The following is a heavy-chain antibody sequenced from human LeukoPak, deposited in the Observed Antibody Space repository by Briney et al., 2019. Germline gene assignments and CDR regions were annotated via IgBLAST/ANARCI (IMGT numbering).Heavy chain of an antibody. CDR1: GFTFTNYA. J-gene: IGHJ6*04. V-gene: IGHV3-30*04. CDR3: AELGITMIGGV. Sequence: GGSLRLSCAASGFTFTNYAMHWVRQAPGKGLEWVAVISFDGSTKYYADSMEGRFTISRDNSKNTLYLQMNSLRPEDTAVYYCAELGITMIGGVWGKGTTVTISS. D-gene: IGHD3-10*02. CDR2: ISFDGSTK.